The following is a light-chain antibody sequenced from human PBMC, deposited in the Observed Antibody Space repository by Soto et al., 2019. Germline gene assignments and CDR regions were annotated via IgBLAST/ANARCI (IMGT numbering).Light chain of an antibody. CDR1: QSIVNW. J-gene: IGKJ2*01. CDR2: DAS. Sequence: DIQMTQSPSTLSASVGDRVTITCRASQSIVNWLAWYQQKPGKAPKLLIHDASSLESGVPSRFSGSGSGTEFTLTISSLQPDDFATYYCQQYNGFFPTFGHGTKLEIK. V-gene: IGKV1-5*01. CDR3: QQYNGFFPT.